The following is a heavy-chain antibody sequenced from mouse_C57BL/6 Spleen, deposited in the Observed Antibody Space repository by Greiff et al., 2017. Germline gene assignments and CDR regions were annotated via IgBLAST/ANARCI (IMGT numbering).Heavy chain of an antibody. V-gene: IGHV1-19*01. Sequence: VQLKQSGPVLVKPGASVKMSCKASGYTFTDYYMNWVKQSHGKSLEWIGVINPYNGGTSYNQKFKGKATLTVDKSSSTAYMELNSLTSEDSAVYYCAREPYYGSSYYFDYWGQGTTLTVSS. CDR1: GYTFTDYY. J-gene: IGHJ2*01. D-gene: IGHD1-1*01. CDR3: AREPYYGSSYYFDY. CDR2: INPYNGGT.